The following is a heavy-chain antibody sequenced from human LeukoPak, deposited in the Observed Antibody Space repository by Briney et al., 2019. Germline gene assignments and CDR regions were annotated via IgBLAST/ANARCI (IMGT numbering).Heavy chain of an antibody. CDR3: ARFYSSSWYDYFDY. D-gene: IGHD6-13*01. V-gene: IGHV1-2*02. Sequence: ASVKVSCKASGYTSTNYGISWVRQAPGQGLEWMGWINPNSGGTNYAQKFQGRVTMTRDTSISTAYMELSRLRSDDTAVYYCARFYSSSWYDYFDYWGQGTLVTVSS. CDR1: GYTSTNYG. J-gene: IGHJ4*02. CDR2: INPNSGGT.